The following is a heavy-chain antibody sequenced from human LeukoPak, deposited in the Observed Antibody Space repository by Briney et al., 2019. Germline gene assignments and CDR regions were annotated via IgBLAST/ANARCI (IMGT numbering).Heavy chain of an antibody. J-gene: IGHJ6*02. V-gene: IGHV4-34*01. Sequence: SETLSLTCAVYGGSFSGYYWSWIHQPPGKGLEWIGEINHSGSTNYNPSLKSRVTISVDTSKNQFSLKLSSVTAADTAVYYCARGAFSGWYSTWSYYYGMDVWGQGTTVTVSS. D-gene: IGHD6-19*01. CDR1: GGSFSGYY. CDR3: ARGAFSGWYSTWSYYYGMDV. CDR2: INHSGST.